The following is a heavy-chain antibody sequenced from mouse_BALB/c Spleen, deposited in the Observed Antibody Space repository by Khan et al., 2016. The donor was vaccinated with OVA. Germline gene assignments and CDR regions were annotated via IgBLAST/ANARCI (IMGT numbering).Heavy chain of an antibody. CDR1: GFTFSTYG. CDR3: SRAYYGNDYYAMDN. CDR2: ISLGASYT. D-gene: IGHD2-9*01. J-gene: IGHJ4*01. Sequence: EVELVESGGDLVKPGRSLKLSCAASGFTFSTYGMSWVRQTPDKRLEWVATISLGASYTYYADSVKGRFIISRDNAKNTLYLQMSSLRSEDTAMYYCSRAYYGNDYYAMDNWGQGTSVTVSS. V-gene: IGHV5-6*01.